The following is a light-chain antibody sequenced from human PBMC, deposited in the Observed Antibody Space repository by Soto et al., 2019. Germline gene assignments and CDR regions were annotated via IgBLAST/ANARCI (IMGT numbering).Light chain of an antibody. CDR3: QQYNTYPWT. CDR1: QSISSW. J-gene: IGKJ1*01. Sequence: DIQMTQSPATLSASVGDGVTITCRASQSISSWLAWYQQKPGKVPKLLIDDASSLGSGVPSRFSGSGSGTEFTLTISSLQPDDFATYYCQQYNTYPWTFGQGTKVDIK. CDR2: DAS. V-gene: IGKV1-5*01.